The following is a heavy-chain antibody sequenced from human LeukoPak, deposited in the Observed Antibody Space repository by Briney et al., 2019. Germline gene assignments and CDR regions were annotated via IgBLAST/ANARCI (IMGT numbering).Heavy chain of an antibody. CDR2: ISSSRSYI. CDR3: ASFYNGDLTYKRIDY. V-gene: IGHV3-21*01. J-gene: IGHJ4*02. Sequence: GGSLRFSCAASGFTFSCYSMNWVRQAPGKGLEWVSSISSSRSYIYYADSVRGRFTISRDNSKNTLYLQMNSLRAEDTAVYYCASFYNGDLTYKRIDYWGQGTLVTVSS. D-gene: IGHD4-17*01. CDR1: GFTFSCYS.